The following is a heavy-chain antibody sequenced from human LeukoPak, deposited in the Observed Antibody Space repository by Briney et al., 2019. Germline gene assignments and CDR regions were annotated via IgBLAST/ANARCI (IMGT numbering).Heavy chain of an antibody. CDR1: GFTVSSNY. V-gene: IGHV3-66*04. Sequence: GGSLRLSCAASGFTVSSNYMSWVRQAPGKGLEWVSVIYSGGSTYYADSVKGRFTISRDNSKNTLYLQMNSLRAEDTAVYYCARLGSSWSSDYWGQGTLVTVSS. CDR2: IYSGGST. CDR3: ARLGSSWSSDY. D-gene: IGHD6-13*01. J-gene: IGHJ4*02.